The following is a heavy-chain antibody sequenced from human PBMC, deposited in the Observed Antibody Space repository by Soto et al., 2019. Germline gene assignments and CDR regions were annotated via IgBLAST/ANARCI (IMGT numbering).Heavy chain of an antibody. CDR2: ISSSSSYI. CDR1: GFTFSSYS. CDR3: ARDCSGGSCYGYHYGMDV. D-gene: IGHD2-15*01. Sequence: GGSLRLSCAASGFTFSSYSMNWVRQAPGKGLEWVSSISSSSSYIYYADSVKGRFTISRDNAKNSLYLQMNSLRAEDTAVYYCARDCSGGSCYGYHYGMDVWGQGTTVTVSS. J-gene: IGHJ6*02. V-gene: IGHV3-21*01.